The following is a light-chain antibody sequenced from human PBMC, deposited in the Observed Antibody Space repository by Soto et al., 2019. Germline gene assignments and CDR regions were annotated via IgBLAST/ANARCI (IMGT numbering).Light chain of an antibody. CDR2: SND. Sequence: QAVVTQPPSASGTPGQRVTISCSGSSSNIGSNTVNWYHQFPGTAPKLLIFSNDQRPSGVPDRFSGSKSGTSASLAISGLQSEDEAEYYCAAWDDSLNGPVFGGGTKLTVL. CDR1: SSNIGSNT. J-gene: IGLJ3*02. V-gene: IGLV1-44*01. CDR3: AAWDDSLNGPV.